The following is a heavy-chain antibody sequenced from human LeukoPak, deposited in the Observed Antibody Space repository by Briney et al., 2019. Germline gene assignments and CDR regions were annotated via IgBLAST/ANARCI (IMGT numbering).Heavy chain of an antibody. V-gene: IGHV3-23*01. D-gene: IGHD3-22*01. J-gene: IGHJ3*02. CDR2: ISGGGDTT. Sequence: GGSLRLSCSASGFSFSSYTMTWVRQAPGKGPEWVSIISGGGDTTFYTDSVKGRFTISRDNSKNTLYLQMNSLRAEDTAVYYCARHYDSSDYDAFDIWGQGTMVTVSS. CDR3: ARHYDSSDYDAFDI. CDR1: GFSFSSYT.